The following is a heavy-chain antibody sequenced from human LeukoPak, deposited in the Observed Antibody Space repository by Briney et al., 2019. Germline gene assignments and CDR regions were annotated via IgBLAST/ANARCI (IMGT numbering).Heavy chain of an antibody. D-gene: IGHD3-22*01. CDR2: IIPIFGTA. Sequence: ASVNVSCKASGCTFSSYAISWVRQAPGQGLEWMGGIIPIFGTANYAQKFQGRVTITTDESTSTAYMELSSLRSEDTAVYYCARVISGRIVALNWFDPWGQGTLVTVSS. V-gene: IGHV1-69*05. CDR1: GCTFSSYA. J-gene: IGHJ5*02. CDR3: ARVISGRIVALNWFDP.